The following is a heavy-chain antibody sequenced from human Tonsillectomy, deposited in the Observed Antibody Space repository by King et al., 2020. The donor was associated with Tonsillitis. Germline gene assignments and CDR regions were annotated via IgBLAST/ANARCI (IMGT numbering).Heavy chain of an antibody. CDR2: INHSGST. Sequence: VQLQQWGAGLLKPSETLSLTCAAYGGSFSGYYWSWIRQPPGKGLEWIGEINHSGSTNYKPSLKSRVTISVDTSKKQFSLKLSSVTAADTAVYYCARVVIVVVPAALSYFDLWGRGTLVTVSS. CDR3: ARVVIVVVPAALSYFDL. CDR1: GGSFSGYY. V-gene: IGHV4-34*01. D-gene: IGHD2-2*01. J-gene: IGHJ2*01.